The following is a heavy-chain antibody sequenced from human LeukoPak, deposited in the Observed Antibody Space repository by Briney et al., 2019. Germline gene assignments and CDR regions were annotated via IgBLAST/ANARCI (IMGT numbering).Heavy chain of an antibody. J-gene: IGHJ3*02. D-gene: IGHD4-23*01. Sequence: GGSLRLSCAASGFSLSSYEMNWVRQAPGKGLEWVSSISSSSTYIYYADSLEGRFTISRDNVRNSLYLQMNSLRAEDTAVYYCAGDYEGNLAFDIWGQGTMVTVSS. CDR2: ISSSSTYI. CDR1: GFSLSSYE. CDR3: AGDYEGNLAFDI. V-gene: IGHV3-21*01.